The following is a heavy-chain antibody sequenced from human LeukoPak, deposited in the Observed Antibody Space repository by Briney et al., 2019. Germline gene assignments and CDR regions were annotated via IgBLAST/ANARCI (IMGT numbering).Heavy chain of an antibody. CDR1: GYSFTSYW. J-gene: IGHJ4*02. Sequence: GESLKISCKGSGYSFTSYWIGWVRQMPGKGLEWMGIIYPGDSDARYSPSFQGQVTISADRSISTAYLQWSSLKASDTAMYYCARVLLWFGEYYFDYWGQGTLVTVSS. CDR2: IYPGDSDA. D-gene: IGHD3-10*01. CDR3: ARVLLWFGEYYFDY. V-gene: IGHV5-51*01.